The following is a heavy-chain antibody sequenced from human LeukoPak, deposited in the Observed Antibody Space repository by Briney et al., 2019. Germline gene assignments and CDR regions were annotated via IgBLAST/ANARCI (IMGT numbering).Heavy chain of an antibody. Sequence: GGSLRLSCAASGFTFNNYWVTWVRQAPGKGLEWVASIRDDGSAKYYVDSVKGRFTISRDNSKNTLYLQMNSLRAEDTAVYYCAKAEEDCGGDCYAGVYYYYYYMDVWGKGTTVTISS. V-gene: IGHV3-7*03. CDR3: AKAEEDCGGDCYAGVYYYYYYMDV. D-gene: IGHD2-21*02. CDR1: GFTFNNYW. CDR2: IRDDGSAK. J-gene: IGHJ6*03.